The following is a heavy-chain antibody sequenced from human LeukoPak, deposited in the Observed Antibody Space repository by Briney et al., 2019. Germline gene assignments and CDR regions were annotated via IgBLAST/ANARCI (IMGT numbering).Heavy chain of an antibody. Sequence: SETLSLTCAVYGGSFSGYYWSWIRQPPGKGLEWIGEINHSGSTNYNPSLKSRVTISVDTSKNQFSLKLSSVTAADTAVYYCARGYYYDSSGYYFPPDGYYFDYWGQGTLVTVSS. V-gene: IGHV4-34*01. J-gene: IGHJ4*02. CDR2: INHSGST. CDR3: ARGYYYDSSGYYFPPDGYYFDY. CDR1: GGSFSGYY. D-gene: IGHD3-22*01.